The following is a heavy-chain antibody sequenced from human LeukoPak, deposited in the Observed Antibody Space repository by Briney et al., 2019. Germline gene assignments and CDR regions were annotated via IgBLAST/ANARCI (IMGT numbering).Heavy chain of an antibody. CDR3: AKEGLDFAGVFANGLDY. J-gene: IGHJ4*02. V-gene: IGHV3-23*01. CDR2: ISGSGGST. Sequence: PGGSLRVSCAASGFTFSSSAMSWVRQAPGKGLEWVSAISGSGGSTYYADSVKGRFTISRDNSKNTLYLQMNSLRAEDAAVYYCAKEGLDFAGVFANGLDYWGQGTLVTVSS. D-gene: IGHD3-16*02. CDR1: GFTFSSSA.